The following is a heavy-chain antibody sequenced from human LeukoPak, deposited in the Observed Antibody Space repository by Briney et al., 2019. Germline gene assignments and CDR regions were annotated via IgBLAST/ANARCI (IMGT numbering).Heavy chain of an antibody. J-gene: IGHJ3*02. CDR1: GYSISSGYF. D-gene: IGHD2-15*01. CDR2: IYHSGST. CDR3: ARHCSGGSCYARDAFDI. Sequence: PSETLSLTCTVSGYSISSGYFWGWIRQPPGKGLEWIGSIYHSGSTYYNPSLKSRVTISVDTSKNQFSLKLSSVTAADTAVYYCARHCSGGSCYARDAFDIWGQGTMVTVSS. V-gene: IGHV4-38-2*02.